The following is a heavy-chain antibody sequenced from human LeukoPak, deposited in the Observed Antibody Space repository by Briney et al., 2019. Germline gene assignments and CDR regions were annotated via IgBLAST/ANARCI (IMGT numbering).Heavy chain of an antibody. J-gene: IGHJ4*02. CDR1: GGTFSSYG. Sequence: GASVKVSCKASGGTFSSYGISWVRQAPGQGLEWMGGIIPIFGTANYAQKFQGGVTITTDESTSTAYMELSSLRSEDTAVYYCASGVYYDSSGYSFEYWGQGTLVTVSS. V-gene: IGHV1-69*05. D-gene: IGHD3-22*01. CDR2: IIPIFGTA. CDR3: ASGVYYDSSGYSFEY.